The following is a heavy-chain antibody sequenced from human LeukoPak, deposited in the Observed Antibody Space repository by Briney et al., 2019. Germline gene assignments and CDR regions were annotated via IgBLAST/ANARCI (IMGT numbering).Heavy chain of an antibody. CDR3: VRGRVYYYGSGSYWPRFVY. Sequence: SETLSLTCTVSGGSISSSSYYWGWIRQPPGKGLEWIGSIYYSGSTYYNPSLKSRVTISVDTSKNQFSLKLSSVTAADTAVYYCVRGRVYYYGSGSYWPRFVYWGQGTLVTVSS. V-gene: IGHV4-39*01. CDR1: GGSISSSSYY. J-gene: IGHJ4*02. CDR2: IYYSGST. D-gene: IGHD3-10*01.